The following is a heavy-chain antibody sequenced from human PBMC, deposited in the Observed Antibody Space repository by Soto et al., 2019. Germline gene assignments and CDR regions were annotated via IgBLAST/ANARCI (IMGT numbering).Heavy chain of an antibody. D-gene: IGHD6-13*01. CDR2: FDPEDGET. CDR3: ATVNPGIAAAGPHDAFDI. V-gene: IGHV1-24*01. CDR1: GYTLTELS. J-gene: IGHJ3*02. Sequence: GASVKGSRKVSGYTLTELSMHWGRQAPGKGLEWMGGFDPEDGETIYAQKFQGRVTMTEDTSTDTAYMELSSLRSEDTAVYYCATVNPGIAAAGPHDAFDIWGQATIVTV.